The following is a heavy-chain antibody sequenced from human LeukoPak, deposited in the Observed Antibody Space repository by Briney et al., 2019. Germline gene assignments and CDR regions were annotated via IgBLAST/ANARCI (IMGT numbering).Heavy chain of an antibody. J-gene: IGHJ4*02. V-gene: IGHV1-69*13. CDR3: ARGSGSDYFYYLQY. Sequence: SVTVSSKTSGGTFITNAISWVRQAPGEGREWMGGIIPIFGTTNYAQQFQGRVTITADESTSTAYMELSSLKSDDTAVYYCARGSGSDYFYYLQYWGQGTLVTVSS. D-gene: IGHD1-26*01. CDR2: IIPIFGTT. CDR1: GGTFITNA.